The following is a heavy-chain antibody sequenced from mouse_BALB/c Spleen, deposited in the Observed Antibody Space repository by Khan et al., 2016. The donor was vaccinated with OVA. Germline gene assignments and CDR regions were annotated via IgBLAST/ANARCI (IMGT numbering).Heavy chain of an antibody. V-gene: IGHV3-2*02. CDR1: GYSITSDYA. CDR3: AREGVRLTLYAMDY. Sequence: EVQLQESGPGLVKPSQSLSLTCTVTGYSITSDYAWNWIRQFPGNKLEWMGYISYSGSTSYNPSLKSRISITRDTSTNQFFLQLNSVTTEDTATYYWAREGVRLTLYAMDYWGQGTSVTVSS. J-gene: IGHJ4*01. CDR2: ISYSGST. D-gene: IGHD2-14*01.